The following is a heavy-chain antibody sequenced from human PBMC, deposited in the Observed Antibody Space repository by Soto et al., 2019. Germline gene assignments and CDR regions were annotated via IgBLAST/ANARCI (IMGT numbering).Heavy chain of an antibody. CDR3: VKGSGSSRPYYFDY. CDR1: GFTFSRYV. D-gene: IGHD2-2*01. Sequence: GGSLRLSCAASGFTFSRYVMSWVRQSPGKGLEWVAAITNSGGDTYHADSVKGRFTISRDNTKSTLSLQMNSLQGEDTALYYCVKGSGSSRPYYFDYWGQGTLVTVSS. V-gene: IGHV3-23*05. CDR2: ITNSGGDT. J-gene: IGHJ4*02.